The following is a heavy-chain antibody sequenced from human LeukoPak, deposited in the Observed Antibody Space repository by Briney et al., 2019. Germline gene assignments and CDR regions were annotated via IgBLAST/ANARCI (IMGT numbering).Heavy chain of an antibody. CDR3: ARDRNSNSWYDY. CDR1: GFTFSDHF. CDR2: ISSSSGTI. Sequence: TGGSLRLSCAASGFTFSDHFMSWIRQAPGKGLEWVAYISSSSGTIYYADSVKGRFTISRDNAKNSLYLQMNSLRDEDTAVYYCARDRNSNSWYDYWGQGTLVTVSS. D-gene: IGHD6-13*01. V-gene: IGHV3-11*04. J-gene: IGHJ4*02.